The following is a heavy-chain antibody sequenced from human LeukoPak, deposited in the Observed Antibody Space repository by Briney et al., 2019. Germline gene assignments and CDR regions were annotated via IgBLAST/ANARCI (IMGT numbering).Heavy chain of an antibody. CDR1: GFTFSSYG. V-gene: IGHV3-33*01. CDR2: IWYDGSNK. Sequence: PGGSLRLSCAASGFTFSSYGMHWVRQAPGKGLEWVAVIWYDGSNKYYADSVKGRFTISRDNSKNTLYLQMCSLRAEDTAVYYCARGPLYSYGYDYFDYWGQGTLVTVSS. J-gene: IGHJ4*02. D-gene: IGHD5-18*01. CDR3: ARGPLYSYGYDYFDY.